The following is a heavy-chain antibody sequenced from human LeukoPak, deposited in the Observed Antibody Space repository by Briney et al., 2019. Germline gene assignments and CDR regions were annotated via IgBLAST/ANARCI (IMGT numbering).Heavy chain of an antibody. CDR1: GGSISSGDYY. V-gene: IGHV4-30-4*01. CDR2: IYYSGST. CDR3: ARVEPGIAAAGVDP. Sequence: PSETLSLTCTVSGGSISSGDYYWSWIRQPPGKGLEWIGYIYYSGSTYYNPSLKSRVTISVDTSKNQFSLKLRSVTAADTAVYYCARVEPGIAAAGVDPWGQGTLVTVSS. J-gene: IGHJ5*02. D-gene: IGHD6-13*01.